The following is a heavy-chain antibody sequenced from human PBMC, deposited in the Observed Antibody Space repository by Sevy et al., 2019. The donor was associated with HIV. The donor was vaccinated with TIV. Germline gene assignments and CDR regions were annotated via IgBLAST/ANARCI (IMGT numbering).Heavy chain of an antibody. V-gene: IGHV3-23*01. Sequence: GGSLRLSCAASGFTFSSYAMNWVRQAPGKGLEWVSGISGSGGSGDKTNYADSVKGRFTISRDDSKNTLYLQMKSLRPEDSAVYYCAREGGHTSVWTPGNYWGQGTQVTVSS. CDR3: AREGGHTSVWTPGNY. CDR1: GFTFSSYA. J-gene: IGHJ4*02. CDR2: ISGSGGSGDKT. D-gene: IGHD6-19*01.